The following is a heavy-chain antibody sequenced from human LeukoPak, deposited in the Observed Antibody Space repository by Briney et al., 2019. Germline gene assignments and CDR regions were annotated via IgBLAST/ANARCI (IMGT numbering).Heavy chain of an antibody. CDR3: ARGRVHLDSGKRGDYLDY. D-gene: IGHD3-10*01. J-gene: IGHJ4*02. CDR2: INHGGSA. CDR1: GGSFSGHY. V-gene: IGHV4-34*01. Sequence: SETLSLTCAVYGGSFSGHYWSWIRQPPGKGLEWIGEINHGGSANYNPSLKSRVTLSVDTSKSQFSLNLTSVTAADTAVYYCARGRVHLDSGKRGDYLDYWGQGTLVTVSS.